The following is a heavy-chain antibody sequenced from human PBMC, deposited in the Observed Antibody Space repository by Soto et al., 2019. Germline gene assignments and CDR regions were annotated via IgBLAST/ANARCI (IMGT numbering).Heavy chain of an antibody. D-gene: IGHD1-26*01. J-gene: IGHJ4*02. Sequence: PSETLSLTCAVSGGSISSYYWSWIRQPPGKGLEWIGYIYYSGSTNYNPSLKSRVTISVDTSKNQFSLKLSSVTAADTAVYYCGRGIVGARPIDYWGQGTLVTVSS. CDR1: GGSISSYY. V-gene: IGHV4-59*01. CDR3: GRGIVGARPIDY. CDR2: IYYSGST.